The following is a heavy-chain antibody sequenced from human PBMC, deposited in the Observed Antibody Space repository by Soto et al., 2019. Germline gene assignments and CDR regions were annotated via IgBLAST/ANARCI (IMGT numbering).Heavy chain of an antibody. CDR2: ISPIFGTA. CDR3: ARAPHYGGYRPLWFDP. Sequence: QVQLVQSGAEVKKPGSSVKVSCKASGGTFSSYAISWVRQAPGQGLEWMGGISPIFGTANYAQKFQGRVTITADEATSTAYMELSSLRSEDTAVYYCARAPHYGGYRPLWFDPWGQGTLVTVSS. V-gene: IGHV1-69*01. D-gene: IGHD4-17*01. J-gene: IGHJ5*02. CDR1: GGTFSSYA.